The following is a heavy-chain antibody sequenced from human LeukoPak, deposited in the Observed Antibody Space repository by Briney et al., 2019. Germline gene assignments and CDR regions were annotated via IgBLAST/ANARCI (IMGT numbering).Heavy chain of an antibody. V-gene: IGHV3-23*01. CDR1: GFTFSSSD. CDR2: TSGGGGST. J-gene: IGHJ4*02. CDR3: ARSTRGILST. Sequence: GGSLRLSCAASGFTFSSSDMSWVRQPPGKGLEWVSATSGGGGSTFYADSVKGRFTISRDKSKNTLFLQMNSLRAEDTAVYYCARSTRGILSTWGQGTLVTVSS. D-gene: IGHD2/OR15-2a*01.